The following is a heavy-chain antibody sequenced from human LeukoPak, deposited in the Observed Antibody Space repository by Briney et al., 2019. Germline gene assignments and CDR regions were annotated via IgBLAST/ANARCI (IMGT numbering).Heavy chain of an antibody. D-gene: IGHD6-13*01. Sequence: ASVKVSCKASGYTFTSYYMHWVRQAPGQGLEWMGIINPSGGSTSYAQKFQGRVTMTRDTSTSTVYMELSSLRSEDTAVYYCARDRIAAAGTYYYGMDVWGQGTTVTVSS. CDR1: GYTFTSYY. J-gene: IGHJ6*02. V-gene: IGHV1-46*01. CDR3: ARDRIAAAGTYYYGMDV. CDR2: INPSGGST.